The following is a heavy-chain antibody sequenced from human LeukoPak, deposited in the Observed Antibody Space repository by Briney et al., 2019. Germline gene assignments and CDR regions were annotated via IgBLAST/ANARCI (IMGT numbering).Heavy chain of an antibody. V-gene: IGHV1-69*06. CDR2: IIPIFGTA. Sequence: VASVKVSCKASGGTFSSYAISWVRQAPGQGLEWMGGIIPIFGTANYAQKFQGRVTITADKSTSTAYMELSSLRSEDTAVYYCARGRAASGFDIWGQGTMVTVSS. D-gene: IGHD6-13*01. J-gene: IGHJ3*02. CDR1: GGTFSSYA. CDR3: ARGRAASGFDI.